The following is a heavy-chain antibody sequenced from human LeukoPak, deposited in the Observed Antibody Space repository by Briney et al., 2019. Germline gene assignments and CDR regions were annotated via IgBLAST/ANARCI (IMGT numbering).Heavy chain of an antibody. J-gene: IGHJ4*02. CDR1: GYTFTSYG. Sequence: ASVKVSCKASGYTFTSYGISWVRQAPGQGLEWMGWISAYNGNTNYAQNLQGRVTMTTDTSTSTANMELRSLRSDDTAVYYCARDPEGRNDFWSGYPQPNYWGQGTLVTVSS. V-gene: IGHV1-18*01. CDR2: ISAYNGNT. CDR3: ARDPEGRNDFWSGYPQPNY. D-gene: IGHD3-3*01.